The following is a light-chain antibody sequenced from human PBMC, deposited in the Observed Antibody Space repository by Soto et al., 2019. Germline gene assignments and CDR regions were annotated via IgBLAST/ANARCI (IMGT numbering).Light chain of an antibody. Sequence: QSVLTQPPSVSGAPGQRVSISCTGSGSNIGAGYDVHWFQQLPGTAPKLLIYGSSNRPSGVPDRFSGSKSGTSASLAITGLQAEDEADYYCQSYDSSLSVLYVFGTGTRSPS. CDR2: GSS. CDR1: GSNIGAGYD. J-gene: IGLJ1*01. CDR3: QSYDSSLSVLYV. V-gene: IGLV1-40*01.